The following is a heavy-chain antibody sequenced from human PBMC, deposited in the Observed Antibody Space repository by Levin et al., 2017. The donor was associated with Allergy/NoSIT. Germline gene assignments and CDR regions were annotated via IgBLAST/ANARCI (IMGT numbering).Heavy chain of an antibody. D-gene: IGHD6-19*01. CDR1: GFTFSSYG. V-gene: IGHV3-30*03. J-gene: IGHJ6*02. CDR2: ISYDGSNK. CDR3: ASTLLAGPDNRRYYYYGMDG. Sequence: GGSLRLSCAASGFTFSSYGMHWVRQAPGKGLEWVAVISYDGSNKYYADSVKGRFTISRDNSKNTLYLQMNSLRAEDTAVYYCASTLLAGPDNRRYYYYGMDGWGQGTTVTVSS.